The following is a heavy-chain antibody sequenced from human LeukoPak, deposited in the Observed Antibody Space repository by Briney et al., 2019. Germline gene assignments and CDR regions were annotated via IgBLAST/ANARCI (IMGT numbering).Heavy chain of an antibody. CDR1: GGSFIGYY. J-gene: IGHJ4*02. CDR3: ARGFLDTVMVPPSFDF. D-gene: IGHD5-18*01. CDR2: INHSGST. Sequence: SETLSLTCAVYGGSFIGYYGSWIRQPPGKGLEWIGEINHSGSTNYNPSLKSRVTISVDTSKNQFSLKLSSVTAADTAVYYCARGFLDTVMVPPSFDFWGQGALVTVSS. V-gene: IGHV4-34*01.